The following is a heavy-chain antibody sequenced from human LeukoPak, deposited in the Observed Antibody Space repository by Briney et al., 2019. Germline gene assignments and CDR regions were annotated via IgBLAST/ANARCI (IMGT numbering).Heavy chain of an antibody. CDR3: ARDRLYSSSYHWFDP. V-gene: IGHV1-46*01. CDR1: GYTFSSYY. J-gene: IGHJ5*02. Sequence: ASVKFSCKASGYTFSSYYMHWVRQARGQGLEWMGIINPSGGSTSYAQKFQGRVTMTRDTSTSTVYMELSSLRSEDTAVYYCARDRLYSSSYHWFDPWGQGTLVTVSS. D-gene: IGHD6-13*01. CDR2: INPSGGST.